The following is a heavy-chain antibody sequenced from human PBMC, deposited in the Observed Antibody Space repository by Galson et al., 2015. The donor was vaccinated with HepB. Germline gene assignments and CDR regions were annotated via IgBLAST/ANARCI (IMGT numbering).Heavy chain of an antibody. CDR3: ARRCSGGSCYASGVFWWFDP. CDR1: GFTFSSYW. J-gene: IGHJ5*02. CDR2: IKQNGSEK. Sequence: SLRLSCAASGFTFSSYWMSWVRQAPGKGLEWVADIKQNGSEKYYGDSVKGRFTISRDNAKNSLYLQMNSLRAEDTAVYYCARRCSGGSCYASGVFWWFDPWGEGTLVTVSS. D-gene: IGHD2-15*01. V-gene: IGHV3-7*03.